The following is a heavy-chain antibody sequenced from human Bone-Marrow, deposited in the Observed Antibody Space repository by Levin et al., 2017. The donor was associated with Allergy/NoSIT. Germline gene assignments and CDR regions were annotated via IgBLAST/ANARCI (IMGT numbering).Heavy chain of an antibody. CDR2: ISSSGSAI. CDR3: ARGIIGDVRVAHKEAFDI. Sequence: KAGGSLRLSCTVSGFTFSIYSINWVRQAPGKGLEWVSSISSSGSAIYYVDSVKGRFTISRDNAKNSLTLQMNSLRAEDTAVYYCARGIIGDVRVAHKEAFDIWGQGTMVSVSS. CDR1: GFTFSIYS. V-gene: IGHV3-21*01. J-gene: IGHJ3*02. D-gene: IGHD2-8*02.